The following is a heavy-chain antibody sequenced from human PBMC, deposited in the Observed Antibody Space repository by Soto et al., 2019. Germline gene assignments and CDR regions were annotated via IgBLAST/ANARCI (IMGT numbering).Heavy chain of an antibody. Sequence: EVQLVESGGGLVQPGGSLRLSCAASGFTFSSYWMSWVRQAPGKGLEWVAIIKQDGSEKYYVDSVKGRFTISRDNAKNPLFLQMNSLRVEDTAVYYCARDETYYYGSGPVGGPGTLVTVSS. CDR3: ARDETYYYGSGPV. CDR1: GFTFSSYW. V-gene: IGHV3-7*01. D-gene: IGHD3-10*01. J-gene: IGHJ4*02. CDR2: IKQDGSEK.